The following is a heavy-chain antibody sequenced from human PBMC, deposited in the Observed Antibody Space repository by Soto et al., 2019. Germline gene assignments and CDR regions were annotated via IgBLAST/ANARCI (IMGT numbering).Heavy chain of an antibody. CDR2: IYYSGST. J-gene: IGHJ6*02. V-gene: IGHV4-39*01. CDR1: GSPTRTSSYY. Sequence: PSETLSLTYNASGSPTRTSSYYWGWIRQPPAKWLEWIGGIYYSGSTYYNPSLKSRVTISVDTSKNQFSLKLSPVTAADTAVCYCARPGYYGSGSYYNRYYYYGMDVWGQGTTVT. D-gene: IGHD3-10*01. CDR3: ARPGYYGSGSYYNRYYYYGMDV.